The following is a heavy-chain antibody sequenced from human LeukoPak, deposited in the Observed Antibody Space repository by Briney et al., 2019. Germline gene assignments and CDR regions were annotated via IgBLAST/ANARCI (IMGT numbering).Heavy chain of an antibody. D-gene: IGHD2-21*02. CDR1: GYSINTGYS. CDR3: ARVARVARDLDYYYYYMDV. Sequence: SQTLSLTCGVAGYSINTGYSWGWIRQPPGKGLEWILRVHYLGRTYYNPSLKSRVTISLDTSKNQFSLNLNSVTAADTAVYFCARVARVARDLDYYYYYMDVWGQGTTVTVSS. CDR2: VHYLGRT. V-gene: IGHV4-38-2*01. J-gene: IGHJ6*03.